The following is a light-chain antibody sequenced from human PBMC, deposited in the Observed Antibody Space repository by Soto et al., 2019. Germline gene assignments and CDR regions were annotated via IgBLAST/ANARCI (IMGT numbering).Light chain of an antibody. CDR3: QRYSDSPLT. Sequence: EILLTQSPSTLSLSPGEGVTLSCRASQSVTVNSLAWYQQKPGQTPKLLIYAASTRAAAVPDRFTGSGSRTDFALTISRLEPEDFAVYYCQRYSDSPLTFGPGTKVDIK. V-gene: IGKV3-20*01. J-gene: IGKJ3*01. CDR2: AAS. CDR1: QSVTVNS.